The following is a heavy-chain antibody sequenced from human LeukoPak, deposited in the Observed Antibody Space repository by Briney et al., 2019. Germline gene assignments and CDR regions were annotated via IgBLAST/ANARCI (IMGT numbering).Heavy chain of an antibody. V-gene: IGHV3-7*01. D-gene: IGHD6-13*01. J-gene: IGHJ4*02. CDR2: IQQDGSEK. CDR1: GFTFSSYW. CDR3: ASDRSWYGGGFDY. Sequence: TGGSLRLSCAASGFTFSSYWMSWVRQAPGKGLEWVANIQQDGSEKYYVDSVKGRFTISRDNAKNSLYLQMNSLRADDTAVYYCASDRSWYGGGFDYWGQGTLVTVSS.